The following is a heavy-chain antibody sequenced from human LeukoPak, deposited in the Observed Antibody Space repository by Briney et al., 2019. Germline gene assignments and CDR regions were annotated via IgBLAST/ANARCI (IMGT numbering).Heavy chain of an antibody. CDR3: ARDDYYDSSGYFDY. CDR1: GFTFDDYG. V-gene: IGHV3-20*04. CDR2: INWNGGST. D-gene: IGHD3-22*01. J-gene: IGHJ4*02. Sequence: GGSLRLSCAASGFTFDDYGMSWVRQAPGKGLEWVSGINWNGGSTGYADSVKGRFTISRDNAKNSLYLQMNSLRAEDTALYYCARDDYYDSSGYFDYWSQGTLVTVSS.